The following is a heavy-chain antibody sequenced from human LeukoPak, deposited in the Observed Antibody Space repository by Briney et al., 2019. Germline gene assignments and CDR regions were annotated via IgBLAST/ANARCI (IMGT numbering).Heavy chain of an antibody. CDR3: ARDRLNELDY. J-gene: IGHJ4*02. CDR1: GFSFSSYR. V-gene: IGHV3-7*01. CDR2: IKQDGIEK. D-gene: IGHD3-22*01. Sequence: GGSLRLSCAASGFSFSSYRMSWVRQAPGKGLEWVANIKQDGIEKHYVDSVKGRFTISRDSAKNSLYLQMNSLRAEDTAVYYCARDRLNELDYWGQGTLVTVSS.